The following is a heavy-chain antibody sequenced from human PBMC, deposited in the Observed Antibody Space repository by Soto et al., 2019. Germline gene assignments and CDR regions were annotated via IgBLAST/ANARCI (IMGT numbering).Heavy chain of an antibody. CDR3: ARRSWGFYGVNIDH. Sequence: QLQLQESGPGLVKPSETLSITCTVSGGSISSTGYYWGWIRQPPRKGLEWIGSMYYGGSTYYNPSLKSRVTISVDTSKNHFSLRLSSVTAADPAVYYCARRSWGFYGVNIDHWGQATLVTVSS. J-gene: IGHJ4*02. D-gene: IGHD4-17*01. V-gene: IGHV4-39*02. CDR1: GGSISSTGYY. CDR2: MYYGGST.